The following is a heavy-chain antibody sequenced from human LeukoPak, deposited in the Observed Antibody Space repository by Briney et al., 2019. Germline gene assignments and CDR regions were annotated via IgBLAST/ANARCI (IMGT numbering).Heavy chain of an antibody. CDR2: VIPIFGTA. Sequence: SVKVSCKASGGTFSSYAISWVRQAPGQGLEWMGGVIPIFGTANYAQKFQGRVTITADESTSTAYMELSSLRSEDTAVYYCARGSCSSTSCYGFYYYGMDVWGQGTTVTVSS. D-gene: IGHD2-2*01. J-gene: IGHJ6*02. CDR1: GGTFSSYA. CDR3: ARGSCSSTSCYGFYYYGMDV. V-gene: IGHV1-69*13.